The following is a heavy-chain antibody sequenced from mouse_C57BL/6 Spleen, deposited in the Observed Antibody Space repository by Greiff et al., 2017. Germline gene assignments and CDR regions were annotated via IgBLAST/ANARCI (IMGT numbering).Heavy chain of an antibody. J-gene: IGHJ2*01. Sequence: EVKLVESGGDLVKPGGSLKLSCAASGFTFSSYGMSWVRKTPDKRLEWVATISSGGSYTYYPDSVKGRFTISRDNAKTTLYLQMSSLKSEDTAMYYCARQTGYYFDYWCKGTTLTVSS. V-gene: IGHV5-6*01. D-gene: IGHD4-1*01. CDR3: ARQTGYYFDY. CDR2: ISSGGSYT. CDR1: GFTFSSYG.